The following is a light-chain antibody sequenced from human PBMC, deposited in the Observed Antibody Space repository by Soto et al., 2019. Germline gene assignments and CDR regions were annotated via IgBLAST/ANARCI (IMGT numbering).Light chain of an antibody. J-gene: IGKJ1*01. CDR2: AAS. CDR3: QQYGSASTWT. V-gene: IGKV3-20*01. CDR1: QSVSSAY. Sequence: EIVLTQSPGTLSLSPGERATLSCRASQSVSSAYLAWYQHKPGQPPTLLIYAASSRVTGIPDRFSGSGSGTDFPLTISRLEPEDFAVYYCQQYGSASTWTVGQGIKVEIK.